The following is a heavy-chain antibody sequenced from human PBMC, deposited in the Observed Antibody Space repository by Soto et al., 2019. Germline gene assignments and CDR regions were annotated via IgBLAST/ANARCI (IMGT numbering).Heavy chain of an antibody. CDR3: ARMESFGSLNWFDP. D-gene: IGHD5-18*01. CDR1: LYTTTSYN. V-gene: IGHV1-46*01. CDR2: INPSGGST. J-gene: IGHJ5*02. Sequence: ASTEVSCQASLYTTTSYNMHWVRQAPGQGLEWMGIINPSGGSTSYAQKFQGRVTMTRDISIATAYMELNSLTSEDTAIDYCARMESFGSLNWFDPWGQGTLVTLAS.